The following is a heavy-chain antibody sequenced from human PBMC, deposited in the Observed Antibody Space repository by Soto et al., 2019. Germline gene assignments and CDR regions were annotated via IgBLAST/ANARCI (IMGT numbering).Heavy chain of an antibody. D-gene: IGHD3-3*01. CDR1: GFTFSNAW. CDR3: TPDAPRFLLAEGEDY. J-gene: IGHJ4*02. CDR2: IKCKTDGGTT. V-gene: IGHV3-15*01. Sequence: EVQLVESGGGLVKPGGSLRLSCAASGFTFSNAWMSWVRQAPGRGLEWVGRIKCKTDGGTTDYAAPVKGRFTISREDSKNTLYLQMTSLTTENTAVYYCTPDAPRFLLAEGEDYWGQGNLVTVSS.